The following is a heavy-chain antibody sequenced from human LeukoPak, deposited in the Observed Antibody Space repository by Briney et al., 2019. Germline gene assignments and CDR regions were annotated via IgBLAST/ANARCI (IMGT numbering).Heavy chain of an antibody. CDR1: GFTFSSYG. CDR2: IYYSGST. V-gene: IGHV4-59*01. Sequence: GSLRLSCAASGFTFSSYGMSWIRQPPGKGLEWIGYIYYSGSTYYNPSLKSRVTISVDTSKNQFSLKLSSVTAADTAVYYCARTGYSSSWYYWFDPWGQGTLVTVSS. CDR3: ARTGYSSSWYYWFDP. J-gene: IGHJ5*02. D-gene: IGHD6-13*01.